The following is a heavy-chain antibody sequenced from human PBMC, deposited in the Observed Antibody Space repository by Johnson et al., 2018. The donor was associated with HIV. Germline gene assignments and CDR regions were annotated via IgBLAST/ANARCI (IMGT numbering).Heavy chain of an antibody. CDR1: GFTFGDYA. CDR2: ISWNSGSI. D-gene: IGHD3-16*01. Sequence: VQLVESGGGLVQPGRSLRLSCTASGFTFGDYAMHWVRQAPGKGLEWVSGISWNSGSIGYADSVKGRFTISRDNSKNMLYLQMNNLRVEDTAVYYCARGPGGGEDALDIWGQGTMVTVSS. CDR3: ARGPGGGEDALDI. J-gene: IGHJ3*02. V-gene: IGHV3-9*01.